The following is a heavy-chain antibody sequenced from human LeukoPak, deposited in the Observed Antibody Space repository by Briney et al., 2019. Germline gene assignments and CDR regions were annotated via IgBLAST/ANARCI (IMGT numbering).Heavy chain of an antibody. CDR3: ARVRYRLAETYIDY. CDR2: INPNSGGT. J-gene: IGHJ4*02. V-gene: IGHV1-2*02. Sequence: GASVKVSCKASGYTFTGYYMHWVRQAPGQGLEWMGWINPNSGGTNYAQNLQGRVTMTTDTSISTAYMELSRLRSDDTAVYYCARVRYRLAETYIDYWGQGTLVTVSS. D-gene: IGHD3-16*01. CDR1: GYTFTGYY.